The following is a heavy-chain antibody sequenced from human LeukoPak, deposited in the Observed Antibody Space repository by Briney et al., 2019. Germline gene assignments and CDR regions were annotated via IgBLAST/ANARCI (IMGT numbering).Heavy chain of an antibody. CDR3: ARDRYGSGDYAFDI. CDR2: INWNGGST. J-gene: IGHJ3*02. Sequence: GGSLRLSCAASGFSFDDYGMSWVRQAPGKGLEWVSGINWNGGSTGYADSVKARFTISRDNAKNSLYLQMSSLRDEDTALYYCARDRYGSGDYAFDIWCQGTMVTVSS. V-gene: IGHV3-20*04. CDR1: GFSFDDYG. D-gene: IGHD3-10*01.